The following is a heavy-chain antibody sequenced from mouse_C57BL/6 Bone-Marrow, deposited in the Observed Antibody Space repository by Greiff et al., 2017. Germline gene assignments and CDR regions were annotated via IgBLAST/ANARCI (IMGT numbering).Heavy chain of an antibody. V-gene: IGHV5-9*01. CDR3: ARYSDGSSYGAMDY. Sequence: EVKVEESGGGLVKPGGSLTLSCAASGFTFSSYTMSWVRQTPEKRLEWVATISGGGGDTYYPDSVKGPFTLSRDNAKNTLYLQMSSLRSEDTALYYWARYSDGSSYGAMDYWGQGTAVTVSA. D-gene: IGHD1-1*01. J-gene: IGHJ4*01. CDR1: GFTFSSYT. CDR2: ISGGGGDT.